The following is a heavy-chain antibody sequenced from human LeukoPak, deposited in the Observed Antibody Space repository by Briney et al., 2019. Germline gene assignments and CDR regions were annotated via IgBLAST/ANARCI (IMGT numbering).Heavy chain of an antibody. CDR2: ISSSSSYT. Sequence: GGSLRLSCAASGFTFSDYYMSWIRQAPGKGLEWVSYISSSSSYTNYADSVKGRFTISRDNAKNSLYLQMNSLRAEDTAVYYCARAPRHCSGGSCCSIDYWGQGTLVTVSS. D-gene: IGHD2-15*01. CDR3: ARAPRHCSGGSCCSIDY. J-gene: IGHJ4*02. V-gene: IGHV3-11*06. CDR1: GFTFSDYY.